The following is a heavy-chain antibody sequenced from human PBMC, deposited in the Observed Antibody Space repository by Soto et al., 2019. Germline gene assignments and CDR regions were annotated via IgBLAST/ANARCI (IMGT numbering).Heavy chain of an antibody. J-gene: IGHJ5*02. CDR1: GFTFSSYS. D-gene: IGHD5-18*01. V-gene: IGHV3-21*01. CDR3: ERDPLTKPTDTAMVDT. CDR2: ISSSSSYI. Sequence: GGSLRLSCAASGFTFSSYSMNWVRQAPGKGLEWVSSISSSSSYIYYADSVKGRFTISRDNAKNSLYLQMNSLRAEDTAVYYSERDPLTKPTDTAMVDTWGLETLVNVSS.